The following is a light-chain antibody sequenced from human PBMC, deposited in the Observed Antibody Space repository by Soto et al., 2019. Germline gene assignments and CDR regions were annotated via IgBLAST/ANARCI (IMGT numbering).Light chain of an antibody. CDR1: QSVSGN. V-gene: IGKV3D-15*01. CDR2: GAS. Sequence: EIVMTQSPATLSVSPGERATLSCRASQSVSGNLAWYQQKPGQDPRLIIYGASTRATGIPARFSGSGSGTEFTLTISSLQSEDFAVYDCQQYNNCPPTFGQGTKVEIK. CDR3: QQYNNCPPT. J-gene: IGKJ1*01.